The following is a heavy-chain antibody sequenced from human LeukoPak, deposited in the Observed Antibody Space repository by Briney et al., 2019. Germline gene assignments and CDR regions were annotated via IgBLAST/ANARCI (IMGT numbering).Heavy chain of an antibody. CDR3: ARDRGEPDYSSGSYYEYGY. CDR2: ISAYNGNT. J-gene: IGHJ4*02. V-gene: IGHV1-18*04. D-gene: IGHD3-10*01. Sequence: ASVKVSCKASGYTFTSYGISWVRQAPGQGLEWVGWISAYNGNTNYAQKLQGRVTMTTDTSTSTAYMELRSLSSDDTAVYYCARDRGEPDYSSGSYYEYGYWGQGTLVTVSS. CDR1: GYTFTSYG.